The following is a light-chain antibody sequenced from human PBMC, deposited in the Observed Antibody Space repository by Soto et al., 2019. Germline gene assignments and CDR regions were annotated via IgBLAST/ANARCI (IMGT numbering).Light chain of an antibody. CDR3: QQRYNWPPLT. J-gene: IGKJ4*01. Sequence: EIVLTQSPATLSLSPGETATLSCRASQTVHSYLAWYQHKPGQAPRLLIYDASNRATGIPARFSGSGSGTDFTLPIRSLEPEGFGGYYCQQRYNWPPLTFGGGTKVEIK. V-gene: IGKV3-11*01. CDR2: DAS. CDR1: QTVHSY.